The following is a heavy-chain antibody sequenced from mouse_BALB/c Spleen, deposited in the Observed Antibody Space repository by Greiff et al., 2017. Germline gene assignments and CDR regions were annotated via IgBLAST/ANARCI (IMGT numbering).Heavy chain of an antibody. Sequence: QVQLKESGPELVKPGASVKISCKASGYAFSSSWMNWVKQRPGQGLEWIGRIYPGDGDTNYNGKFKGKATLTADKSSSTAYMQLSSLTSVDSAVYFCARNGNLPSWFAYWGQGTLVTVSA. D-gene: IGHD2-1*01. V-gene: IGHV1-82*01. CDR3: ARNGNLPSWFAY. CDR1: GYAFSSSW. J-gene: IGHJ3*01. CDR2: IYPGDGDT.